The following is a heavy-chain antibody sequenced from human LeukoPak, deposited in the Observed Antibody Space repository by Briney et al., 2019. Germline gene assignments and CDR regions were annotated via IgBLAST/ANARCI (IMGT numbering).Heavy chain of an antibody. D-gene: IGHD2-15*01. V-gene: IGHV3-21*01. CDR1: GFTFSSYS. CDR2: ISGSSSNI. Sequence: GGSLRLSCAASGFTFSSYSMNWVRQAPGKGLEWVSSISGSSSNIYYADSVKGRFTISRDNANNSLYLQMNSLRAEDTAVYYCARPLGYCTSGSCFPDYWGQGTLVTVSS. CDR3: ARPLGYCTSGSCFPDY. J-gene: IGHJ4*02.